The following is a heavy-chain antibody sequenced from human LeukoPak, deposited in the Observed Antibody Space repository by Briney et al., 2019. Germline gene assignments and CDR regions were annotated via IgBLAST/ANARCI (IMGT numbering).Heavy chain of an antibody. CDR1: GGSISSGGYY. V-gene: IGHV4-31*03. J-gene: IGHJ4*02. Sequence: SETLSLTCTVSGGSISSGGYYWSWIRQHPGKGLEWIGYIYYSGSTYYNPSLKSRVTISVDTSKNQFSLKLSSVTAADTAVYYCARFSSSWCTQGDDYWGQGTLVTVSS. D-gene: IGHD6-13*01. CDR3: ARFSSSWCTQGDDY. CDR2: IYYSGST.